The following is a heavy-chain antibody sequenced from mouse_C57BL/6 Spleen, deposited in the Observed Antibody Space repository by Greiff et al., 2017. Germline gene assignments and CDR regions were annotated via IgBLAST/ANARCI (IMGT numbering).Heavy chain of an antibody. CDR2: INPYNGGT. D-gene: IGHD1-1*01. Sequence: EVQLQESGPVLVKPGASVKMSCKASGYTFTDYYMNWVKQSHGKILEWIGVINPYNGGTSYNQKFKGKATWTVYKSSSTAYMELNSLTSEDSAVYYVARHYGSSLYWYFDFWGTGTTVTVSS. CDR3: ARHYGSSLYWYFDF. V-gene: IGHV1-19*01. CDR1: GYTFTDYY. J-gene: IGHJ1*03.